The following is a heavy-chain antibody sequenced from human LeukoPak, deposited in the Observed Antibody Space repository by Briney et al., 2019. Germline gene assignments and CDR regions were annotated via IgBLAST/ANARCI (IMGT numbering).Heavy chain of an antibody. CDR2: INPNSGGT. D-gene: IGHD3-22*01. CDR1: GYTFTGYY. J-gene: IGHJ4*02. Sequence: ASVKVSCKASGYTFTGYYMHWVRQAPGQGLEWMGWINPNSGGTNYAQKFQGRVTMTRDTSISTAYMELSRLRSDDTAVYYCATEGYYDSSGYYTDYWGQGTLVTVSS. CDR3: ATEGYYDSSGYYTDY. V-gene: IGHV1-2*02.